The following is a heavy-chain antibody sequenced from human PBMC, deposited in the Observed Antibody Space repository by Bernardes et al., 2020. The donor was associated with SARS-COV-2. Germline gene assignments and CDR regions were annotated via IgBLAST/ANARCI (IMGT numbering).Heavy chain of an antibody. V-gene: IGHV3-21*01. J-gene: IGHJ4*02. CDR3: ARDWVTIFGVVIGHFDY. CDR2: ISSSSSYI. Sequence: GGSLRLSCAASGFTFSSYSMNWVRQAPGKGLEWVSSISSSSSYIYYADSVKGRFTISRDNAKNSLYLQMNSLRAEDTAVYYCARDWVTIFGVVIGHFDYWGQGTLVTVSS. D-gene: IGHD3-3*01. CDR1: GFTFSSYS.